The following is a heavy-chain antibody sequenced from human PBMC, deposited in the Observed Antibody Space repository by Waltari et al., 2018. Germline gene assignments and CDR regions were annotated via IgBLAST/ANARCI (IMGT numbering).Heavy chain of an antibody. J-gene: IGHJ4*02. Sequence: QVQLQESGPGLVKPSETLSLTCAVSGYSISSGYYWGWIRQPPGKGLEWIGSIYHSGSTYYNPYLKSRVTRSVDTSKNQFSLKLSSVTAADTAVYYCARERSGIAAAAPAPFDYWGQGTLVTVSS. D-gene: IGHD6-13*01. V-gene: IGHV4-38-2*02. CDR3: ARERSGIAAAAPAPFDY. CDR1: GYSISSGYY. CDR2: IYHSGST.